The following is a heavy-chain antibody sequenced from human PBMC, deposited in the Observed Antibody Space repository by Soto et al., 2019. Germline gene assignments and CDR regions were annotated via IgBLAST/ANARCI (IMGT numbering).Heavy chain of an antibody. CDR3: AKDHRTTVTSGYYYYGMDV. D-gene: IGHD4-17*01. CDR1: GFTFSSYG. V-gene: IGHV3-30*18. Sequence: GGSLRLSCAASGFTFSSYGMHWVRQAPGKGLEWVAVISYDGSNKYYADSVKSRFTISRDNSKNTLYLQMNSLRAEDTAVYYCAKDHRTTVTSGYYYYGMDVWGQGTTVTVSS. J-gene: IGHJ6*02. CDR2: ISYDGSNK.